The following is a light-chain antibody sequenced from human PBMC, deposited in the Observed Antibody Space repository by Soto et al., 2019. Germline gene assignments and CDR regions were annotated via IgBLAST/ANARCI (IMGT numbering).Light chain of an antibody. J-gene: IGKJ1*01. CDR3: QQYNSYPVT. Sequence: DIQMTQSPSTLSASVGDRVTITCRASQSISSGLAWYQQKPGKAPKLLIYKAYSLESGVPSRFSGSGSGTEFTLTISSLQPDDFATYYCQQYNSYPVTFGQGTKVEIK. CDR1: QSISSG. CDR2: KAY. V-gene: IGKV1-5*03.